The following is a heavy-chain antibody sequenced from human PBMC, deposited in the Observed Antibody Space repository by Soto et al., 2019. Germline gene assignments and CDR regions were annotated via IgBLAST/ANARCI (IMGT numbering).Heavy chain of an antibody. Sequence: GGSLRLSCAASGFTFSNYAMSWVRQAPGKGLEWVSVISYNGGNTYYADSVKGRFTISRDNSKNTLYLQMNSLRAEDTAVYYCASVLLWFGEISPLGYWGQGTLVTVSS. D-gene: IGHD3-10*01. CDR3: ASVLLWFGEISPLGY. J-gene: IGHJ4*02. CDR2: ISYNGGNT. CDR1: GFTFSNYA. V-gene: IGHV3-23*01.